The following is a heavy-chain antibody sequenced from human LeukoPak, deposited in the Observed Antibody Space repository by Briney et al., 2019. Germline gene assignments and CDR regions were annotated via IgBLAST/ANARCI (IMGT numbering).Heavy chain of an antibody. J-gene: IGHJ4*02. CDR2: INPSGGST. CDR3: ASLRYFDWLPQKLHFDY. D-gene: IGHD3-9*01. Sequence: ASVTVSCKASGYTFTSYYMHWVRQPPGQALEWMGIINPSGGSTSYAQKFQGRVTMTRDTSTSTVYMELSSVRSEDTAVYYCASLRYFDWLPQKLHFDYWGQGTLVAVSS. V-gene: IGHV1-46*01. CDR1: GYTFTSYY.